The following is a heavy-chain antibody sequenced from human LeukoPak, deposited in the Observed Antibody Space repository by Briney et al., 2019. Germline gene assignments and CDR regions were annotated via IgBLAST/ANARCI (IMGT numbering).Heavy chain of an antibody. CDR2: IYYSGST. D-gene: IGHD6-13*01. CDR3: TRDLANSWYYY. CDR1: GASISSHY. V-gene: IGHV4-59*11. J-gene: IGHJ4*02. Sequence: PSETLSLTCAVSGASISSHYRSWIRQSPGKGLEWIGYIYYSGSTNYNPSLKSRVTISVDTSKNQFSLKLSSVTAADTAVYYCTRDLANSWYYYWGRGILVTVSS.